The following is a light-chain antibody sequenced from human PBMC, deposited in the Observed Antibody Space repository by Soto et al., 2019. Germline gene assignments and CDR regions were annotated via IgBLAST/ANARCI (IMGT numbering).Light chain of an antibody. Sequence: QSALTQPPSASGSPGQSVTISCTGTSSDVGGYNYVSWYQQHPGKAPKLMIYGVSKRPSGVTDRFSGPKSGNTASLTVSGFQAEDEADYYCSSYAGSNNLFGGGTKLTVL. CDR2: GVS. CDR1: SSDVGGYNY. V-gene: IGLV2-8*01. J-gene: IGLJ2*01. CDR3: SSYAGSNNL.